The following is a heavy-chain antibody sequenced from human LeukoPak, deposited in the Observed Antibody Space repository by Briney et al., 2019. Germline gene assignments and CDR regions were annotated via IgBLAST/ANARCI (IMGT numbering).Heavy chain of an antibody. CDR1: GFTFSNYD. V-gene: IGHV3-21*01. J-gene: IGHJ5*02. D-gene: IGHD3-9*01. CDR2: ISSGSSYI. CDR3: ARGAPLYDILTGSTNWFDP. Sequence: PGGSLRLSCAVSGFTFSNYDMNWVRQAPGKGLEWVSSISSGSSYIYYTDSVKGRFTISRDNAKNSLYLQMNSLRAEDTAVYYCARGAPLYDILTGSTNWFDPWGQGSLVTVSS.